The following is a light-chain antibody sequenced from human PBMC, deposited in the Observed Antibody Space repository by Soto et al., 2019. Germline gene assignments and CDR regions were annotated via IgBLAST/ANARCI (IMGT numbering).Light chain of an antibody. V-gene: IGKV3-20*01. CDR1: QSVSS. J-gene: IGKJ1*01. Sequence: EIVLTQSPGTLSLSPGERATLSCRVSQSVSSLAWYQQKPGQAPRLLIYGASSGATGIPDRFSASGSGTDFILTISRLEPEDFAVYYCQQYGSSPRTFGQGTRLEIK. CDR2: GAS. CDR3: QQYGSSPRT.